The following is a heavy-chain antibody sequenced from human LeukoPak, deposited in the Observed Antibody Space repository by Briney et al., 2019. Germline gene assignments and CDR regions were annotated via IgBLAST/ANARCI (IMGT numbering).Heavy chain of an antibody. CDR1: GGSISSSSYY. Sequence: SETLSLTCTVSGGSISSSSYYWGWIRQPPGKGLEWIGSIYYSGSTYYNPSLKSRVTISVDRSKNQFSLKLSSVTAADTAVYYCARGPPYHLGYWGQGTLVTVSS. CDR3: ARGPPYHLGY. CDR2: IYYSGST. J-gene: IGHJ4*02. V-gene: IGHV4-39*07.